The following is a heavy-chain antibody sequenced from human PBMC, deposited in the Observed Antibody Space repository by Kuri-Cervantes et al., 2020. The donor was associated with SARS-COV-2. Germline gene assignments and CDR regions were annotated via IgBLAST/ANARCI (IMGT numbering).Heavy chain of an antibody. CDR3: ARQGTAPFDY. CDR2: IYYSGST. D-gene: IGHD1-7*01. J-gene: IGHJ4*02. CDR1: GGSISSYY. Sequence: TETLSLTCTVSGGSISSYYWGWIRQPPGKGLEWIGSIYYSGSTNYNPSLKSRVTMSVDTSKNQFSLKLSSVTAADTAVYYCARQGTAPFDYWGQGTLVTVSS. V-gene: IGHV4-59*08.